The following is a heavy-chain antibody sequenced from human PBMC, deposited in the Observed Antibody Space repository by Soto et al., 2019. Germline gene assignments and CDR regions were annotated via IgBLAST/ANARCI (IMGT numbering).Heavy chain of an antibody. D-gene: IGHD3-10*01. CDR2: LIDDGYFQ. CDR1: GFIFSDYA. V-gene: IGHV3-30-3*01. Sequence: QVQLVDSGGGVVQPERSLRLSCRASGFIFSDYAIHWVRQAPGRGLGWVAVLIDDGYFQYYADSVKGRFTISSDKSNNAVYLHMRSLRVDDTAVYYCAREWRRSYYSGVDVWGQGTTVIFSS. J-gene: IGHJ6*02. CDR3: AREWRRSYYSGVDV.